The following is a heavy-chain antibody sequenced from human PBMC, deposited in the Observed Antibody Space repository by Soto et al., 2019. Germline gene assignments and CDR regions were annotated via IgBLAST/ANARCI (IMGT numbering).Heavy chain of an antibody. J-gene: IGHJ6*02. CDR2: FDPEDGET. Sequence: ASVKVSCKVSGYTLTELSMHWVRQAPGKGLEWMGGFDPEDGETIYAQKFQGRVTMTEDTSTDTAYMELSSLRSEDTAVYYCAKGRDRSGGSCFYGMDVCGQGSTVTVSS. CDR3: AKGRDRSGGSCFYGMDV. CDR1: GYTLTELS. D-gene: IGHD2-15*01. V-gene: IGHV1-24*01.